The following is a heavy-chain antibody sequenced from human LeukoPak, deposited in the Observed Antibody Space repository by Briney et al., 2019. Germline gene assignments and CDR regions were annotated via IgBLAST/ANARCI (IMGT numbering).Heavy chain of an antibody. J-gene: IGHJ3*02. CDR2: IYYSGST. CDR3: ARDSDNEYGDYGGPDAFDI. V-gene: IGHV4-59*11. D-gene: IGHD4-17*01. CDR1: GGSISSHY. Sequence: SETLSLTCTVSGGSISSHYWSWIRQPPGKGLEWIGYIYYSGSTNYNPSLKSRVTISVDTSKNQFSLKLSSVTAADTAVYYCARDSDNEYGDYGGPDAFDIWGQGTMVTVSS.